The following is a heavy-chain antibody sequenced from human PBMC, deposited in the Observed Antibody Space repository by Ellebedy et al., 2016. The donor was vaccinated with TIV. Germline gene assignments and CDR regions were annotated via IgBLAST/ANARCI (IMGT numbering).Heavy chain of an antibody. J-gene: IGHJ5*02. CDR1: GYTFSNFD. D-gene: IGHD3-10*01. V-gene: IGHV1-8*01. Sequence: AASVKVSCKASGYTFSNFDINWVRQASGQRLEWMGWMNPKPGNTVRSQKFQGRVTMTRNSSIDAAYMELTSLRADDTAVYYCTRGGTKGDSKWFDPWGQGTLVIVSS. CDR2: MNPKPGNT. CDR3: TRGGTKGDSKWFDP.